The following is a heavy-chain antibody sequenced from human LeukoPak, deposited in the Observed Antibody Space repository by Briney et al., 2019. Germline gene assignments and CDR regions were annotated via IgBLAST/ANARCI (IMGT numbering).Heavy chain of an antibody. Sequence: ASVKVSCKAYVFTFSNSDINWVRQAPGQGLEWMGWISAYNGNTNYAQKLQGRVTMTTDTSTSTAYMELRSLRSDDTAVYYCARDLGSSSYDYWGQGTLVTVSS. CDR1: VFTFSNSD. CDR2: ISAYNGNT. J-gene: IGHJ4*02. V-gene: IGHV1-18*01. CDR3: ARDLGSSSYDY. D-gene: IGHD6-13*01.